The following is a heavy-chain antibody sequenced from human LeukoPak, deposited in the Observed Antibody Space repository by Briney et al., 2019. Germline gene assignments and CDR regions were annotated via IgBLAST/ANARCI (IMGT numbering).Heavy chain of an antibody. D-gene: IGHD2-2*01. J-gene: IGHJ5*02. CDR3: ARGSTSLANWFDP. CDR1: GYSFTSYW. Sequence: GESLKISCKGSGYSFTSYWIGWVRQMPGKGVEWMGIIYPGDSDTRYSPSFQGQVTISADKSISTAYLQWSSLKASDTAMYYCARGSTSLANWFDPWGQGTLVTVSS. CDR2: IYPGDSDT. V-gene: IGHV5-51*01.